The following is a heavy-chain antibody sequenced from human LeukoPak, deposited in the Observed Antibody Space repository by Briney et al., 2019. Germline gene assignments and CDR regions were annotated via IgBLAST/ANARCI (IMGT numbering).Heavy chain of an antibody. D-gene: IGHD1-1*01. CDR3: AKLGYGRHNFDY. Sequence: SETLSLTCAVYGGSFSGYYWSWIRQPPGKGLEWIGEINHSGSTNYNPSLKSRVTISVDTSKNQFSLKLSSVTAADTAVYYCAKLGYGRHNFDYWGQGTLVTVSS. J-gene: IGHJ4*02. CDR2: INHSGST. CDR1: GGSFSGYY. V-gene: IGHV4-34*01.